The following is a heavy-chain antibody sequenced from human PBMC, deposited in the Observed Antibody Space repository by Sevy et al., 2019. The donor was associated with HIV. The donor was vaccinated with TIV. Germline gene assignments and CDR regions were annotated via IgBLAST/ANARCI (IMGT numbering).Heavy chain of an antibody. CDR2: ISSSSSYI. V-gene: IGHV3-21*01. CDR1: GFTFSSYS. J-gene: IGHJ3*02. CDR3: AREYSSGQAGHAFHI. D-gene: IGHD6-19*01. Sequence: GGSLRLSCAASGFTFSSYSMNWVRQAPGKGLEWVSSISSSSSYIYYADSVKGRFTISRDNAKNSLYLQMNSLRAEDTAVYYCAREYSSGQAGHAFHIWGQGTMVTVSS.